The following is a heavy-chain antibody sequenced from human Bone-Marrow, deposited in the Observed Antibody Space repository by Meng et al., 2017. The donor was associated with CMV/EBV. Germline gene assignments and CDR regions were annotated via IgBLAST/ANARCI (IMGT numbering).Heavy chain of an antibody. CDR2: IIPIFGTA. J-gene: IGHJ4*02. CDR3: ARVLKGYCSSTSCYTLGY. CDR1: GGTFSSYA. Sequence: SVKVSCKASGGTFSSYAISWVRQAPGQGLEWMGGIIPIFGTANYAQKFQGRVTITTDESTSTAYMELSSLRSEDTAVYYCARVLKGYCSSTSCYTLGYWGQGTLVTVSS. D-gene: IGHD2-2*02. V-gene: IGHV1-69*05.